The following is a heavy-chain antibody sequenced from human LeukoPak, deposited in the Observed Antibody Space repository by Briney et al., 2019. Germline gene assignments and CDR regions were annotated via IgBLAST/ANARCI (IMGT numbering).Heavy chain of an antibody. CDR3: ARSLAAAGPYYYYYYMDV. CDR2: IYSGGST. V-gene: IGHV3-53*01. D-gene: IGHD6-13*01. CDR1: GFTVSSNY. J-gene: IGHJ6*03. Sequence: VGSLRLSCAASGFTVSSNYMSWVRQAPGKGLEWVSVIYSGGSTYYADSVKGRFTISRDNSKNTLYLQMNSLRAEDTAVYYRARSLAAAGPYYYYYYMDVWGKGTTVTVSS.